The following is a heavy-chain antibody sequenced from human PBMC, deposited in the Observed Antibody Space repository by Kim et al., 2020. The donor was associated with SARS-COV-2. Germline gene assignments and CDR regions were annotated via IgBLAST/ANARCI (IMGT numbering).Heavy chain of an antibody. V-gene: IGHV3-30*18. D-gene: IGHD4-17*01. Sequence: GGSLRLSCAASGFTFSSYGMHWVRQAPGKGLEWVAVISYDGSNKYYADSVKGRFTISRDNSKNTLYLQMNSLRAEDTAVYYCAKDVGRNYGGNSGYYYYG. CDR2: ISYDGSNK. CDR3: AKDVGRNYGGNSGYYYYG. J-gene: IGHJ6*01. CDR1: GFTFSSYG.